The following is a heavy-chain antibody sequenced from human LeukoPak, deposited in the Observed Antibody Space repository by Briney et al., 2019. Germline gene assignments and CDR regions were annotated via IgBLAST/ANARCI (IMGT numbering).Heavy chain of an antibody. V-gene: IGHV3-21*01. CDR2: ITSSSSYI. CDR3: AELGITMIGGV. D-gene: IGHD3-10*02. J-gene: IGHJ6*04. CDR1: EFTVSSNY. Sequence: PGGSLRLSCAASEFTVSSNYMSWVRQAPGKGPEWVSSITSSSSYIYYADSVKGRFTISRDNAKNSLYLQMNSLRAEDTAVYYCAELGITMIGGVWGKGTTVTISS.